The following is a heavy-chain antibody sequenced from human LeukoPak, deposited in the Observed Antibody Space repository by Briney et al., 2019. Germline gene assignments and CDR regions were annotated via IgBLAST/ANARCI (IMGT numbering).Heavy chain of an antibody. CDR1: GGSISSYY. Sequence: SETLSLTCTVSGGSISSYYWSWIRQPPGKGLEWIGYIYYSGSTNYNASLKSRITISVDTSKNQFSLKLSSVTAADTAVYYCATFIHDLKVGAGFDYWGQGTMVTVSS. J-gene: IGHJ4*02. D-gene: IGHD3-16*01. CDR3: ATFIHDLKVGAGFDY. CDR2: IYYSGST. V-gene: IGHV4-59*08.